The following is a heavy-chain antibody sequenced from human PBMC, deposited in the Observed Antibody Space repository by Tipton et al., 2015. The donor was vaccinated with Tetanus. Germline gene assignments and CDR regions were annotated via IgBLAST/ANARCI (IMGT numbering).Heavy chain of an antibody. D-gene: IGHD3-16*01. CDR2: ISWKSGTI. V-gene: IGHV3-9*01. CDR3: ARDLGEIRNY. Sequence: SLRLSCAASGFTFDDYAMHWVRQAPGKGLEWVSGISWKSGTIGYADSVKGRFTISRDNAKKSLYLQLNSLRPEDTAVYYCARDLGEIRNYWGQGTLFTVSS. CDR1: GFTFDDYA. J-gene: IGHJ4*02.